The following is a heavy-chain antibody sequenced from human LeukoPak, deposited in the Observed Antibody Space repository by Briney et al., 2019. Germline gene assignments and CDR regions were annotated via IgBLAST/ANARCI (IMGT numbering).Heavy chain of an antibody. D-gene: IGHD2-8*01. Sequence: GGSLRLSRAASGFTFSSYSMNWVRQAPGKGLEWVSSISSSSSYIYYADSVKGRFTISRDNAKNSLYLQMNSLRAEDTAVYYCARVRGYCTNGVCYTWYFDYWGQGTLVTVSS. CDR3: ARVRGYCTNGVCYTWYFDY. CDR2: ISSSSSYI. V-gene: IGHV3-21*01. J-gene: IGHJ4*02. CDR1: GFTFSSYS.